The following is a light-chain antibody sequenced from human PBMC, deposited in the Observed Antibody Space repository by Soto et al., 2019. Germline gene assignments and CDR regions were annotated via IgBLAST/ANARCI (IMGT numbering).Light chain of an antibody. CDR3: QVWDISSDPPYV. J-gene: IGLJ1*01. CDR2: DDS. CDR1: NIGSKS. Sequence: SYELTQPPSVSVAPGQTARITCWGNNIGSKSVHWYQQKPGQAPVLVVYDDSDRPSGIPERFSGSNSGNTATLTISWVEAGDEADYYCQVWDISSDPPYVFATGTKVTAL. V-gene: IGLV3-21*02.